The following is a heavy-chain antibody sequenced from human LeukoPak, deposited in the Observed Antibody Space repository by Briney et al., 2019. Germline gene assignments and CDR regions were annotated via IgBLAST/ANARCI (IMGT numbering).Heavy chain of an antibody. Sequence: SVKVSCKASGGTFSSYAISWVRQAPGQGLEWMGRIIPILGIANYAQKFQGRVTITADKSTSTAYVELSSLRSEDTAVYYCATLLDGYNSHWGQGTLVTVSS. V-gene: IGHV1-69*04. D-gene: IGHD5-12*01. CDR2: IIPILGIA. CDR3: ATLLDGYNSH. CDR1: GGTFSSYA. J-gene: IGHJ4*02.